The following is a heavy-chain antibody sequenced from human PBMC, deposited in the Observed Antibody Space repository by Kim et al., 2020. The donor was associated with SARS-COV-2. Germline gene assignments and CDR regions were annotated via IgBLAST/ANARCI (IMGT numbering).Heavy chain of an antibody. Sequence: YAPYVKSRVTINADTSKNQFSLQLNSVTPEDTAVYYCARDGRFGGYGVDVWGQGTTVTVCS. D-gene: IGHD3-10*01. J-gene: IGHJ6*02. CDR3: ARDGRFGGYGVDV. V-gene: IGHV6-1*01.